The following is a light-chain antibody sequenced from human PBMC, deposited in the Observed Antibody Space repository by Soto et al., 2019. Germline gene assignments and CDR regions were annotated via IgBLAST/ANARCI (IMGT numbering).Light chain of an antibody. CDR2: KAS. CDR1: QSISSW. CDR3: QQSRT. V-gene: IGKV1-5*03. Sequence: DIQMTQSPSTLAASVGDTVTITGRASQSISSWLAWYQQKPGKAPKLLIQKASSLESGVPSRFSGSRSETEFTLTITSLQPDDFATYYCQQSRTFGQGTKVEIK. J-gene: IGKJ1*01.